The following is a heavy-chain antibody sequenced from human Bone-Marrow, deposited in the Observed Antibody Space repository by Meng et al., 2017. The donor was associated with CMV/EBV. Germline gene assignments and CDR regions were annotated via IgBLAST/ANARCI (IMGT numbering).Heavy chain of an antibody. V-gene: IGHV3-53*01. CDR1: GFIVSTNY. CDR3: ARDGIVVAQGMDV. CDR2: IYSGGRT. Sequence: GGSLRLSCAAYGFIVSTNYMYWVRQAPGKGLEWVSVIYSGGRTYYADSVKGRFTISRDTSKNTLYLQMNSLRVEDTGVYYGARDGIVVAQGMDVWGQGTTVTVSS. D-gene: IGHD1-26*01. J-gene: IGHJ6*02.